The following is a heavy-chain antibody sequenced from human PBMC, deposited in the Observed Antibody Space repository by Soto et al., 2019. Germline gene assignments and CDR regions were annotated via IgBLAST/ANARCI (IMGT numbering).Heavy chain of an antibody. D-gene: IGHD6-6*01. Sequence: GGSLRLSCAASGFTFSSYSMNWVRQAPGKGLEWVSYISSSSSTIYYADSVKGRFTISRDNAKNSLYLQMNSLRAEDTAVYYCARGIAARPSDYWGQGTLVTVSS. CDR3: ARGIAARPSDY. CDR2: ISSSSSTI. J-gene: IGHJ4*02. V-gene: IGHV3-48*01. CDR1: GFTFSSYS.